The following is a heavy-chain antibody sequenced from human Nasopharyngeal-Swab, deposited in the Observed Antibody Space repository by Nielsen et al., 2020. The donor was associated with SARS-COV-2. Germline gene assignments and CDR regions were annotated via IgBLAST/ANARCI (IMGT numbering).Heavy chain of an antibody. J-gene: IGHJ3*02. D-gene: IGHD3-10*01. CDR3: ARGPALVIRKTLSSGFDI. Sequence: SETLSLTCAVFGGSFSGSYWSWIRQPPRRGLEWIGEINHSGSTMYIPSLKSRVTISVDTSKNQFSLNLTSVTAADTAMYYCARGPALVIRKTLSSGFDIWGQGTMVTVSS. V-gene: IGHV4-34*01. CDR2: INHSGST. CDR1: GGSFSGSY.